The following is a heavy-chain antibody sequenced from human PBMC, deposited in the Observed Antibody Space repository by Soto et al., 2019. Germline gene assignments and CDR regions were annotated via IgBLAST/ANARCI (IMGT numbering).Heavy chain of an antibody. D-gene: IGHD2-8*01. CDR1: GGSISGVVHS. CDR3: AREILPLTNDWYFDL. Sequence: QVQLQESGPGLVKPSETLSLTCTVSGGSISGVVHSWSWIRKPPGKGLEWSGHIFDSGSTYYTPYLKSLLATAVDTSKNQFSLRLSSVTAADTAVYYCAREILPLTNDWYFDLWGRGTLVTVSS. V-gene: IGHV4-30-4*01. CDR2: IFDSGST. J-gene: IGHJ2*01.